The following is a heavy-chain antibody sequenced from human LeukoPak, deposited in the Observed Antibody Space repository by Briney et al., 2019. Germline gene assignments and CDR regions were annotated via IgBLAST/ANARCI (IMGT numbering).Heavy chain of an antibody. D-gene: IGHD3-22*01. CDR1: GFTFSSYS. CDR2: ISSSSSYI. Sequence: GGSLRLSCAASGFTFSSYSMNWVRQAPGKGLEWVSSISSSSSYIYYADSVKGRFTISRDNAKNSLYLQMNSLRAEDTAVYYCAKDSNYYDSSGYYYGDYWGQGTLVTVSS. CDR3: AKDSNYYDSSGYYYGDY. J-gene: IGHJ4*02. V-gene: IGHV3-21*04.